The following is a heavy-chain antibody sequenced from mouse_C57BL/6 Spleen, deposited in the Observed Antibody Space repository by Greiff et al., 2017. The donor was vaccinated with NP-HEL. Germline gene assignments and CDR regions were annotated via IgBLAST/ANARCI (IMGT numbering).Heavy chain of an antibody. CDR1: GYTFTSYW. J-gene: IGHJ2*01. CDR2: IDPSDSYT. CDR3: ARGGSIDY. Sequence: QVQLQQPGAELVMPGASVKLSCQASGYTFTSYWMHWVKQRPGQGLEWIGEIDPSDSYTNYNQKFKGKSTLTVDKSSSTAYMQLSSLTSEDSAVYYCARGGSIDYWGQGTTLTVSS. V-gene: IGHV1-69*01.